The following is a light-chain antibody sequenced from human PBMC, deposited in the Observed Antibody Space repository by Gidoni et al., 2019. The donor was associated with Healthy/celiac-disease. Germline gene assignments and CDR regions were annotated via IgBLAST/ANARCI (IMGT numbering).Light chain of an antibody. J-gene: IGLJ2*01. Sequence: HSALTQPPSASGSPGQSVTISCTGTSSDVGGYNYVSWYQQHPGKATKLMIYEVSKRPSGVPDRFSGSKSGNTASLTVSGLQAEDEADYYCSSYAGSNIVVFGGGTKLTVL. CDR3: SSYAGSNIVV. V-gene: IGLV2-8*01. CDR1: SSDVGGYNY. CDR2: EVS.